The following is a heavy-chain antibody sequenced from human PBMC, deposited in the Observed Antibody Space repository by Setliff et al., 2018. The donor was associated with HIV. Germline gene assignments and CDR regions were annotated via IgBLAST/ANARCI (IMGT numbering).Heavy chain of an antibody. V-gene: IGHV1-2*06. CDR2: INPNSGGT. Sequence: ASVKVSCQAPGYTFTAYYMHWVRQAPGQGLAWMGRINPNSGGTNYAQKFQGRVTMTRDTSISTVYMELSRLRSDDTAVYYCASKVYCTNGVCPDAFDIWGQGTMVTVSS. D-gene: IGHD2-8*01. CDR3: ASKVYCTNGVCPDAFDI. CDR1: GYTFTAYY. J-gene: IGHJ3*02.